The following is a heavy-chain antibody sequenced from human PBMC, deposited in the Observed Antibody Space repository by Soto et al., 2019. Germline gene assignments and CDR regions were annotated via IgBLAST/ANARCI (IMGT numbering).Heavy chain of an antibody. CDR2: IYHSGAT. CDR1: GGSISSGGFY. D-gene: IGHD2-15*01. Sequence: QVQLQESGPGLVKPSQTLSLTCTVSGGSISSGGFYWTWIRQHPGKGLEWIGYIYHSGATYYNPSLKSRVTISVDTSKNQFSLKLSSVTAADTAVYYCAREMSCSVGSCYRGSLYYFDYWGQGTLVTVSS. V-gene: IGHV4-31*03. J-gene: IGHJ4*02. CDR3: AREMSCSVGSCYRGSLYYFDY.